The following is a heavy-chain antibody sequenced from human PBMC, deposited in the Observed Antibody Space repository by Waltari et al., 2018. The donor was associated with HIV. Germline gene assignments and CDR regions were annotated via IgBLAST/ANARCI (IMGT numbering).Heavy chain of an antibody. CDR3: AREVGIVATIYFDY. Sequence: QVQLVESGGGVVQPGRSLRLSCAAYGFTFSSYAMHWVRQAPDKGLEWVAVISDDGSIKFYADSVRGRFTISRDNSKNTLYLQMNSLRAEDTAVYYCAREVGIVATIYFDYWGQGTLVTVSS. D-gene: IGHD5-12*01. CDR2: ISDDGSIK. J-gene: IGHJ4*02. V-gene: IGHV3-30*04. CDR1: GFTFSSYA.